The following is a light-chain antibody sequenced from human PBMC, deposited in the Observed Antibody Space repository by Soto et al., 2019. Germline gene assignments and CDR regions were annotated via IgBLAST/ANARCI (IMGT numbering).Light chain of an antibody. CDR1: LSDSSY. V-gene: IGKV3-11*01. Sequence: EIVLTQSPATMSLSPGERDTLSCRASLSDSSYLAWYQQKPGQAPRLLIYDASNRANGIPARFSRSGSGTYFTLTISSLEPEDFAVYYCQQRSNWTSFGEGTKVEIK. CDR2: DAS. CDR3: QQRSNWTS. J-gene: IGKJ4*01.